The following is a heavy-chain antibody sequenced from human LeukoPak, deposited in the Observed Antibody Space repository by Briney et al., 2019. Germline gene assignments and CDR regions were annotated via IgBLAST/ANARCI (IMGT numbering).Heavy chain of an antibody. D-gene: IGHD3-3*01. CDR2: ISGNGGRT. CDR3: AKDSITIFGVVIGPNGY. CDR1: GFTFSSYA. V-gene: IGHV3-23*01. J-gene: IGHJ4*02. Sequence: PGGSLRLSCAASGFTFSSYAMSWVRQAPGKGLEWVSAISGNGGRTYYADSVKGRFTISRDNSKNTLYLQMNSLTAEDTAVYYCAKDSITIFGVVIGPNGYWGQGTLVTVPS.